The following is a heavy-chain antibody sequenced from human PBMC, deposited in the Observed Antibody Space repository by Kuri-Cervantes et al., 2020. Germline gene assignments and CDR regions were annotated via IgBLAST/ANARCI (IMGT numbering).Heavy chain of an antibody. J-gene: IGHJ6*03. D-gene: IGHD3-16*01. CDR2: IKQDGSEK. Sequence: GESLKISCAASGFTFSSYWMSWVRQAPGKGLEWVANIKQDGSEKYYVDSVKGRFTISRDNAKNSLYLQMNSLRAPDTAVYYCARDGAPIYYYYMDVWGKGTTVTVSS. CDR3: ARDGAPIYYYYMDV. V-gene: IGHV3-7*01. CDR1: GFTFSSYW.